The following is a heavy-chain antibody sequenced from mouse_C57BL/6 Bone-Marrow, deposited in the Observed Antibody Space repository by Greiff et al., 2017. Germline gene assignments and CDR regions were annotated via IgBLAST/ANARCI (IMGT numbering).Heavy chain of an antibody. CDR2: IYPGGGYT. Sequence: VQLQQSGAELVRPGTSVKMSCKASGYTFTNYWIGWAKQRPGHGLEWIGDIYPGGGYTNYNEKFKGKATLTADKSSSTAYMQFSSLTSEDAAIYYCARKGPMDYWGQGTSVTVSS. CDR3: ARKGPMDY. CDR1: GYTFTNYW. D-gene: IGHD3-3*01. V-gene: IGHV1-63*01. J-gene: IGHJ4*01.